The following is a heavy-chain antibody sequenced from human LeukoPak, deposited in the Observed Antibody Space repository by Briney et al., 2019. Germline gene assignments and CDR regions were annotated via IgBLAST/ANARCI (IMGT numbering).Heavy chain of an antibody. CDR3: AKGDTGMIRRYYFGY. CDR2: ISGSGGST. D-gene: IGHD3-16*01. CDR1: GFTFSSYV. Sequence: GGSLRLSCAASGFTFSSYVMSWVRQAPGKGLEWVSVISGSGGSTYSTDSVKGRFTISRDNSNNTLYLQMNSLRAEDTAVYYCAKGDTGMIRRYYFGYWDQATLVTVSS. J-gene: IGHJ4*02. V-gene: IGHV3-23*01.